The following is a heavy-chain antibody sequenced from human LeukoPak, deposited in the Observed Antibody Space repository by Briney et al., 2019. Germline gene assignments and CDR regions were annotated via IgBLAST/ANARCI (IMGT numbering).Heavy chain of an antibody. V-gene: IGHV4-31*03. Sequence: SQTLSLTCTVSGDSISSGDHYWSWIRQHPGKGLEWIGYIYYSGSTCYNPSLKSRVTISVDTSKNQFSLKLSSVTAADTAVYYCARDSGYGSSDYWGQGTLVTVST. CDR3: ARDSGYGSSDY. CDR2: IYYSGST. J-gene: IGHJ4*02. CDR1: GDSISSGDHY. D-gene: IGHD3-10*01.